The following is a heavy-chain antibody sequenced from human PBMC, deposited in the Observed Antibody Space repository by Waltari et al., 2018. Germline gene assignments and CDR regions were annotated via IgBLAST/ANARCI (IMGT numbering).Heavy chain of an antibody. Sequence: EVQLLESGGGLVQPGGSLRLSCAASGFTFSNQSMILVRQAPGKGLEWVSVITYDGRTKYSADSVRDRFTISRDNSRNTLYLEMNSLRAEDTAVYYCARDWRRSLDFFGWLLFALDFWGQGTLVAVSS. CDR1: GFTFSNQS. J-gene: IGHJ4*02. CDR3: ARDWRRSLDFFGWLLFALDF. D-gene: IGHD3-9*01. CDR2: ITYDGRTK. V-gene: IGHV3-23*01.